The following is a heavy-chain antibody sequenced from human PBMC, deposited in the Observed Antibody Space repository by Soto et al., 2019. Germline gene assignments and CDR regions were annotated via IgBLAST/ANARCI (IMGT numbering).Heavy chain of an antibody. CDR3: SREGSDYVLDY. CDR2: IWYDGNKK. Sequence: QVQLVESGGGVVQPGRSLRLSCAASGFTFSNYGMHWVRQAPGKGLEWVAGIWYDGNKKYYADSVKGRFTISRDNSKNTLYVQMNSLRVDDTAGYYWSREGSDYVLDYWGQGTLVTVSS. J-gene: IGHJ4*02. D-gene: IGHD4-17*01. V-gene: IGHV3-33*01. CDR1: GFTFSNYG.